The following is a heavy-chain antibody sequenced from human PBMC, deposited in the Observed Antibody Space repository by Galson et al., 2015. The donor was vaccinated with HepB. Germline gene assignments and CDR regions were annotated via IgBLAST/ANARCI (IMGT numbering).Heavy chain of an antibody. V-gene: IGHV3-11*01. Sequence: SLRLSCAASGFTFSDYYMSWIRQAPGKGLEWVSYISSSGSTIYYADSVKGRFTISRDNAKNSLYLQMNSLRAEDTAVYYCARQAIQLFRGPGVRPTNYWYFDLWGRGTLVTVSS. D-gene: IGHD5-18*01. J-gene: IGHJ2*01. CDR1: GFTFSDYY. CDR2: ISSSGSTI. CDR3: ARQAIQLFRGPGVRPTNYWYFDL.